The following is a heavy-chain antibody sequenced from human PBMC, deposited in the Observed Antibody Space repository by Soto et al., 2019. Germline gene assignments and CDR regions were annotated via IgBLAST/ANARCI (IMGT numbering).Heavy chain of an antibody. CDR2: IYTSGST. V-gene: IGHV4-4*07. D-gene: IGHD1-26*01. J-gene: IGHJ4*02. CDR3: ARDSPDSGSLDY. CDR1: GGSISSYY. Sequence: SETLSLTCTVSGGSISSYYWSWIRQPSGKGLEWIGRIYTSGSTNYNPSLKSRVTMSVDTSKNQFSLQLSSVTAADTAVYYCARDSPDSGSLDYWGQGTLVTVSS.